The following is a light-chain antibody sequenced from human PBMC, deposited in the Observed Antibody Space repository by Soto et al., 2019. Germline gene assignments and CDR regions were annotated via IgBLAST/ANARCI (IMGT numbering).Light chain of an antibody. CDR2: DAS. Sequence: DTQMTQSPSTLSASVGDRVTITCRASQSISSWLAWYHQKPGQAPKLLIYDASTLESGVPSRFSGSGSGTEFTLTISSLQPDDFGGFYCQQYNSYPITFGGGTKVDIK. CDR1: QSISSW. J-gene: IGKJ4*01. V-gene: IGKV1-5*01. CDR3: QQYNSYPIT.